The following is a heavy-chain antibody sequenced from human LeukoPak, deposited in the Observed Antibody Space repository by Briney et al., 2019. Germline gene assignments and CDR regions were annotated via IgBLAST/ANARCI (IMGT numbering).Heavy chain of an antibody. D-gene: IGHD3-10*01. CDR3: AKYRYYSSANHFARLFFDL. J-gene: IGHJ2*01. Sequence: PGGSLRLSCEASRFTVGTHPMNWIRQTPGKGLEWLSVISGDVQTTTYASSVKGRFTISRDNSKNTLYLEMNSLRVDDTAIYYCAKYRYYSSANHFARLFFDLWGRGTRVTVSS. CDR2: ISGDVQTT. V-gene: IGHV3-23*01. CDR1: RFTVGTHP.